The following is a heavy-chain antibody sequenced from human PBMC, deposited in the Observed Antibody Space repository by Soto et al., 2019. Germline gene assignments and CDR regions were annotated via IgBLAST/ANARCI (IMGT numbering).Heavy chain of an antibody. Sequence: SETLSLTCNVSGGSISNYYWTWVRQSPEKGLEWIGYMYYNGNINYNPSLKSRVTISIDTPKNQFSLTLKSVTAADTAVYYCASGGNWFDPWGQGVLVTVSS. V-gene: IGHV4-59*01. CDR1: GGSISNYY. CDR2: MYYNGNI. J-gene: IGHJ5*02. CDR3: ASGGNWFDP. D-gene: IGHD3-16*01.